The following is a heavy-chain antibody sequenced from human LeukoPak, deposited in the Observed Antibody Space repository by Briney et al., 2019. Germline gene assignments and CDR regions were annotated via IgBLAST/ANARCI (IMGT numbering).Heavy chain of an antibody. V-gene: IGHV3-33*01. Sequence: GGSLRLSCAASGFTFSSYGMHWVRQAPGKGLEWVAVIWYDGSNKYYADSVKGRFTISRDNSKNTLYLQMNSLRAEDTAVYYCAGGIGQHPPDYWGQGTLVTVSS. CDR3: AGGIGQHPPDY. J-gene: IGHJ4*02. CDR1: GFTFSSYG. CDR2: IWYDGSNK.